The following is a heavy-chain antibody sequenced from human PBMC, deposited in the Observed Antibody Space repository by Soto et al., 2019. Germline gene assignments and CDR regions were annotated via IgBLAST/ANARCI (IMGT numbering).Heavy chain of an antibody. CDR2: IRSKANSYAT. V-gene: IGHV3-73*01. CDR3: TGTIGLRDATKSVMDV. D-gene: IGHD4-17*01. J-gene: IGHJ6*03. CDR1: GCTFSGSA. Sequence: PAGSLRLSCAASGCTFSGSAIHCVRQASEKGLEWVGRIRSKANSYATAYAASVKGRFTISRDDSKNTAYLQMNSLKTEDTAVYYCTGTIGLRDATKSVMDVWGKGTTVTVSS.